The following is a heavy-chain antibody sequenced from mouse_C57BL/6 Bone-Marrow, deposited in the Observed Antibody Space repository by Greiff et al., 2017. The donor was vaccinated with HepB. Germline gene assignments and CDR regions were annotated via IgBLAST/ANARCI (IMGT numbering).Heavy chain of an antibody. CDR2: IYPRSGNT. Sequence: QVQLKQSGAELARPGASVKLSCKASGYTFTSYGISWVKQRTGQGLEWIGEIYPRSGNTYYNEKFKGKATLTADKSSSTAYMELRSLTSEDSAVYFCARGLLAYYSNSYAMDYWGQGTSVTVSS. J-gene: IGHJ4*01. CDR1: GYTFTSYG. CDR3: ARGLLAYYSNSYAMDY. V-gene: IGHV1-81*01. D-gene: IGHD2-5*01.